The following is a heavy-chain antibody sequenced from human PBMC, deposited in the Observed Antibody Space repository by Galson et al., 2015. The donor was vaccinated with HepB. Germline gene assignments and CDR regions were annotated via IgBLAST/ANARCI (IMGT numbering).Heavy chain of an antibody. CDR3: ARGGGGNRHAFDI. J-gene: IGHJ3*02. Sequence: TLSLTCTVSGGSISSGGYYWSWIRQHPGKGLEWIGYIYYSGSTYYNPSLKSRVTISVDTSKNQFPLKLSSVTAADTAVYYCARGGGGNRHAFDIWGQGTMVTVSS. V-gene: IGHV4-31*03. CDR2: IYYSGST. D-gene: IGHD4-23*01. CDR1: GGSISSGGYY.